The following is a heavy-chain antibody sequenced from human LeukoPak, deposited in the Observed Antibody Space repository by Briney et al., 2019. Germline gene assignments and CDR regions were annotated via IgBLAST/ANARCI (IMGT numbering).Heavy chain of an antibody. CDR3: ARRYSSSSRVDYYYYYMDV. V-gene: IGHV3-33*01. D-gene: IGHD6-6*01. Sequence: GRSLRLSCAASGFTFSSYGMHWVRQAPGKGLEWVAVIWYDGSNKYYADSVKGRFTISRDNSKKALYLQMNSLRAEDTAVYYCARRYSSSSRVDYYYYYMDVWGKGTTVTVSS. J-gene: IGHJ6*03. CDR2: IWYDGSNK. CDR1: GFTFSSYG.